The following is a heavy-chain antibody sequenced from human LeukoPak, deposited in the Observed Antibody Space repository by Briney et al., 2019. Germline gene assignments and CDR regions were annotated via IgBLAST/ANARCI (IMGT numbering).Heavy chain of an antibody. V-gene: IGHV4-4*09. Sequence: PSETLSLTCTVSGDSLSTYYWSWLRQPPARGLDWIGDIYSSGSTNYKSSLTTRVTISLDTSTNQFSLNLRSVTAADTAVYYCAKRVVVAATVGFDPWGQGTLVTVSS. CDR1: GDSLSTYY. D-gene: IGHD2-15*01. CDR2: IYSSGST. CDR3: AKRVVVAATVGFDP. J-gene: IGHJ5*02.